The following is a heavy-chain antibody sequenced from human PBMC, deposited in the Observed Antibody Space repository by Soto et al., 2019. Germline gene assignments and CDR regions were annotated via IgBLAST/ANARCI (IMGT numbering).Heavy chain of an antibody. CDR2: ISGSGSRT. CDR3: AKGTYRDYVYWDNAFDI. J-gene: IGHJ3*02. D-gene: IGHD4-17*01. V-gene: IGHV3-23*01. CDR1: GFTFSSYA. Sequence: EVQLLESGGGLVQPGGSLRLSCAASGFTFSSYAMSWVRQAPGKGLEWVSAISGSGSRTYYADSVKGRFTFSRDNSKKTLYLQMNILRAEDTAVYFCAKGTYRDYVYWDNAFDIWGQGTMVTVSS.